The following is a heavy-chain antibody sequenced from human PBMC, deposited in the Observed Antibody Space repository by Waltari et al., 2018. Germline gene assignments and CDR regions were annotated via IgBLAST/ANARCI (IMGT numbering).Heavy chain of an antibody. CDR3: ARAYCINGVCYSGYYFDY. J-gene: IGHJ4*02. CDR2: INAENGNT. V-gene: IGHV1-3*01. D-gene: IGHD2-8*01. CDR1: GYTFTGYT. Sequence: QVQLVQSGAEVKKPGASVKVSCKASGYTFTGYTIHWVRQAPGQGLEWMGLINAENGNTKDSQKVQGRDTITRDTSANTAYIELSSLRSEDTAVYYCARAYCINGVCYSGYYFDYWGQGTLVTVSS.